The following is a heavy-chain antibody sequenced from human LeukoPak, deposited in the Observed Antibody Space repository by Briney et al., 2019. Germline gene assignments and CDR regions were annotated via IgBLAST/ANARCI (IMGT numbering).Heavy chain of an antibody. Sequence: TSETLSLTCTVSGGSISSYYWSWIRQPAGKGLEGIGRIYTCGSTNYNPSLKSRVTMSVDTSKNQFSLKLSSVTAADTAVYYCARDRGPSYDSTGGYFDYWGQGTLVTVSS. CDR2: IYTCGST. D-gene: IGHD3-22*01. V-gene: IGHV4-4*07. J-gene: IGHJ4*02. CDR1: GGSISSYY. CDR3: ARDRGPSYDSTGGYFDY.